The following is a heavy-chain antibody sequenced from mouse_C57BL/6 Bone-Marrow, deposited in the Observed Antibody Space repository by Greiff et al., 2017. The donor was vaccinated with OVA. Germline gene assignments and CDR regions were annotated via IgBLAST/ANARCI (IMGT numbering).Heavy chain of an antibody. Sequence: VMLVESGAELARPGASVKLSCKASGYTFTSYGISWVKQRTGQGLEWIGEIYPRSGNTYYNEKFKGKATLTADKSSSTAYMELRSLTSEDSAVYFCALYYYGSYWYFDVWGTGTTVTVSS. D-gene: IGHD1-2*01. J-gene: IGHJ1*03. CDR3: ALYYYGSYWYFDV. CDR1: GYTFTSYG. CDR2: IYPRSGNT. V-gene: IGHV1-81*01.